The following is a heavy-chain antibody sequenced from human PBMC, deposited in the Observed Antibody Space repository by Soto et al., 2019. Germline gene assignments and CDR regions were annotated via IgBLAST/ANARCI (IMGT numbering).Heavy chain of an antibody. CDR2: ISAYNGNR. CDR3: ARLRITMVRGVISYYDAFDI. Sequence: QVQLVQSGAEVKKPGASMKVSCKASGYTFTSYGITWVRQAPGQGLEWMGWISAYNGNRNYAQKFQGRVTMTTDTSTSTAYMELRSLRSDDTAVYYCARLRITMVRGVISYYDAFDIWGQGTMVTVSS. J-gene: IGHJ3*02. V-gene: IGHV1-18*04. D-gene: IGHD3-10*01. CDR1: GYTFTSYG.